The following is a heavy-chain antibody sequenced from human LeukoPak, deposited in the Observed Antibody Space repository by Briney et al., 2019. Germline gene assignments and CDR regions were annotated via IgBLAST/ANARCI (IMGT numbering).Heavy chain of an antibody. CDR2: ISNDGSRT. V-gene: IGHV3-74*01. J-gene: IGHJ4*02. CDR3: ASYDFWKGDY. D-gene: IGHD3-3*01. Sequence: GGSLRLSCAASGFTFSHFWMHWVRQVPGKGLVWVSRISNDGSRTAYADSVKGRFTISRDNAKNSLYLQMNSLRAEDTAVYYCASYDFWKGDYWGQGTLVTVSS. CDR1: GFTFSHFW.